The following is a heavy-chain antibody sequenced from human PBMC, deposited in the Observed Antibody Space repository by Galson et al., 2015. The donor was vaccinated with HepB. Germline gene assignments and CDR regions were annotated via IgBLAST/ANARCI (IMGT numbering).Heavy chain of an antibody. CDR1: GFTVSSNY. CDR3: ASETSSWEDYYYGMDV. CDR2: IYSGGST. Sequence: SLRLSCAASGFTVSSNYMSWVRQAPGKGLEWVSVIYSGGSTYYADSVMGRLTSSRDNSKNKLYLQMNSLRAEDKTVYYCASETSSWEDYYYGMDVGGQGTTITVSS. V-gene: IGHV3-53*01. D-gene: IGHD6-13*01. J-gene: IGHJ6*02.